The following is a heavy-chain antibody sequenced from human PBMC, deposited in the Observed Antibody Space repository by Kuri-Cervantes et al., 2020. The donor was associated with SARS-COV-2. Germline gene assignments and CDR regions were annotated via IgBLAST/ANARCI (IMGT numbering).Heavy chain of an antibody. CDR1: GFTFSSYA. J-gene: IGHJ4*02. D-gene: IGHD3-10*02. CDR2: ISYDGSNK. CDR3: AKVFGVGSNIKYFDY. V-gene: IGHV3-30-3*01. Sequence: GGSLRLSCAASGFTFSSYAMHWVRQAPGKGLEWVAVISYDGSNKYYADSVKGRFTISRDNSKNTLYLQMNSLRAEDTALYYCAKVFGVGSNIKYFDYWGQGTVVTVSS.